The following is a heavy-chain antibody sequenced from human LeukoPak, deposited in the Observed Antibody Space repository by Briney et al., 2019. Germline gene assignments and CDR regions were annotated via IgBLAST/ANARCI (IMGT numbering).Heavy chain of an antibody. V-gene: IGHV4-4*02. CDR3: ARDYGDYGGGYYYYGMDV. CDR2: IYHSGST. CDR1: GGSISSSNW. D-gene: IGHD4-17*01. J-gene: IGHJ6*02. Sequence: SETLSLTCAVSGGSISSSNWWSWVRQPPGKGLEWIGEIYHSGSTNYNPSLKSRVTISVDKSKNQFSLKLSSVTAADTVVYYCARDYGDYGGGYYYYGMDVWGQGTTVTVSS.